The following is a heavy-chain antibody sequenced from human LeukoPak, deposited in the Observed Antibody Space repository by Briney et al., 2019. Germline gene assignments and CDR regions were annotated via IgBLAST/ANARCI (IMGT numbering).Heavy chain of an antibody. CDR1: GYTFTSYD. V-gene: IGHV1-8*01. D-gene: IGHD6-19*01. J-gene: IGHJ4*02. Sequence: ASVKVSCKASGYTFTSYDINWVRQTTGQGLEWMGWMNPNSGNTGYAQKFQGRVTMTRNTSISTAYMELSSLRSEDTAVYYCARLAAGTANVVDYWGQGTLVTVSS. CDR3: ARLAAGTANVVDY. CDR2: MNPNSGNT.